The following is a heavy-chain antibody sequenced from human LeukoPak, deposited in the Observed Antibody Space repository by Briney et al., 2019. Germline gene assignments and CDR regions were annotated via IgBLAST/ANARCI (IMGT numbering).Heavy chain of an antibody. J-gene: IGHJ6*02. Sequence: PGGSLRLSCAASGFTFDDYAMPWVRQAPGKGLEWVSLISGDGGSTYYADSVKGRFTISRDNSKNYLYLQMNSLRTEDTALYYCAKDMGSSWYDYYYGMDVWGQGTTVTVSS. D-gene: IGHD6-13*01. V-gene: IGHV3-43*02. CDR1: GFTFDDYA. CDR3: AKDMGSSWYDYYYGMDV. CDR2: ISGDGGST.